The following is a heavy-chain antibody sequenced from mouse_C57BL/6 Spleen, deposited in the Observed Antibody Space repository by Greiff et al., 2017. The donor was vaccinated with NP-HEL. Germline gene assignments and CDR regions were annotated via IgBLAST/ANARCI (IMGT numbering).Heavy chain of an antibody. Sequence: QVQLKESGAELVKPGASVKISCKASGYAFSSYWMNWVKQRPGKGLEWIGQIYHGGGDTNYNGKFKGKATLTADKSSSTAYMQLRSLTSEDSAIYFCARAIIGTTVHPMDYWGQGTSVTVSS. CDR2: IYHGGGDT. CDR1: GYAFSSYW. J-gene: IGHJ4*01. CDR3: ARAIIGTTVHPMDY. V-gene: IGHV1-80*01. D-gene: IGHD1-1*01.